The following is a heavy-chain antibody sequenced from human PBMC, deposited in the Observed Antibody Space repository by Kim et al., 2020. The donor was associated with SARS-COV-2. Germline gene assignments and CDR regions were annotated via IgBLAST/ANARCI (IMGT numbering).Heavy chain of an antibody. V-gene: IGHV3-43*01. Sequence: YYADPVKGRFTISRDNSKNSLYLQMNSLRTEDTALYYCAPSDILTGSLGYWGQGTLVTVSS. J-gene: IGHJ4*02. D-gene: IGHD3-9*01. CDR3: APSDILTGSLGY.